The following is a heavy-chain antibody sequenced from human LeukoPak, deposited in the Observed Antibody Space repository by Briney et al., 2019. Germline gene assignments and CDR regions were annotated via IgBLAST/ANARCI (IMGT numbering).Heavy chain of an antibody. CDR3: ATTTVTTLGPYYYYGMDV. CDR1: GGTFSSYA. V-gene: IGHV1-69*13. J-gene: IGHJ6*02. D-gene: IGHD4-17*01. Sequence: GASVKVSCKASGGTFSSYAISWVRQAPGQGLEWMGGIIPIFGTANYAQKFQGRVTITADESTSTAYMELSSLRFEDTAVYYCATTTVTTLGPYYYYGMDVWGQGTTVTVSS. CDR2: IIPIFGTA.